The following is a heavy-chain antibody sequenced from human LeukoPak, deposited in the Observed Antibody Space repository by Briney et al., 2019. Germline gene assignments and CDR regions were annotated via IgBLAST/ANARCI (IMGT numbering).Heavy chain of an antibody. CDR2: INPNSGGT. J-gene: IGHJ4*02. V-gene: IGHV1-2*02. Sequence: ASVKVSCKASGYTFTGYYMHWVRQAPGQGLEWMGWINPNSGGTNYAQKFQGRVTMTRDTSTSTVYMELSSLRSEDTAVYYCAREWFGELSFDYWGQGTLVTVSS. D-gene: IGHD3-10*01. CDR3: AREWFGELSFDY. CDR1: GYTFTGYY.